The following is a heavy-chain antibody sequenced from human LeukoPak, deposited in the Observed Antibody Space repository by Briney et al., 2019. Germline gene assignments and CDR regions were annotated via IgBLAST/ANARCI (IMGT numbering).Heavy chain of an antibody. CDR2: IYHSGST. CDR3: ARVVVHGTGFDY. D-gene: IGHD2-15*01. Sequence: MTSETLSLTCIVSGGSITSNNNYWGWVRQPPGKGLEWIGEIYHSGSTNYNPSLKSRVTISVDKSKNQFSLKLSSVTAADTAVYYCARVVVHGTGFDYWGQGTLVTVSS. CDR1: GGSITSNNNY. J-gene: IGHJ4*02. V-gene: IGHV4-39*07.